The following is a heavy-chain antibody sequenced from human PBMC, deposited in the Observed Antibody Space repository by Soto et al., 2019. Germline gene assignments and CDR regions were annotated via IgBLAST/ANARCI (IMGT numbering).Heavy chain of an antibody. Sequence: SVKVSCKASGYTFTGYYMHWLRQAPGQGLEWMGWINPNSGGTNYAQKFQGWVTMTRDTSISTAYMELSRLRSDDTAVYYCARDRGPAAYYYGMDVWGQGTTVTVSS. V-gene: IGHV1-2*04. CDR2: INPNSGGT. J-gene: IGHJ6*02. CDR3: ARDRGPAAYYYGMDV. D-gene: IGHD2-2*01. CDR1: GYTFTGYY.